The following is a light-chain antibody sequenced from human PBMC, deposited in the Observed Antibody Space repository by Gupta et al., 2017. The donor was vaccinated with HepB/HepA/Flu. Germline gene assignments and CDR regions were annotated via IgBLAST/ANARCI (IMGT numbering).Light chain of an antibody. V-gene: IGKV1-5*03. CDR1: QSISTW. CDR2: KAS. J-gene: IGKJ2*03. CDR3: QQYSTYARS. Sequence: DIQMTQSPSTLSASIGDRVTITCRASQSISTWLAWYQQKPGKAPKLLIYKASNLESGVPSRFSGSGVGTEFTLTISSLQPDDFATYHCQQYSTYARSFGQGTKLEIK.